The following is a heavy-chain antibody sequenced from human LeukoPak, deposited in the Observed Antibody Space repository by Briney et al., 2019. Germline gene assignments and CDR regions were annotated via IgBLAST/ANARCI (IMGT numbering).Heavy chain of an antibody. V-gene: IGHV3-23*01. CDR3: AKPPNGYQYYFDY. CDR1: GFTFSSYV. D-gene: IGHD3-22*01. J-gene: IGHJ4*02. CDR2: IGGSGGGA. Sequence: PGGSLRLSCAASGFTFSSYVMNWVRQAPGKGLEWVSSIGGSGGGAYYADSVKGRFTISRDNSKNTLYLQVDSLRAEDTAIYYCAKPPNGYQYYFDYWGQGTLVTVSS.